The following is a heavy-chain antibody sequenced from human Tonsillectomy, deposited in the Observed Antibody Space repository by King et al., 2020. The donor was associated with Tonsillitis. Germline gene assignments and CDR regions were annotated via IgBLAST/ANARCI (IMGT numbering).Heavy chain of an antibody. D-gene: IGHD6-6*01. CDR3: AVQGDGYSSSFPRYYGMDV. CDR1: GYTFTSYD. V-gene: IGHV1-8*01. J-gene: IGHJ6*02. Sequence: VQLVESGAEVKKPGASVKVSCKASGYTFTSYDINWVRQATGQGLEWMGWMNPNSGNTGYAQKFQGRVTMTRNTSISTAYMELSSLRSEDTAVYYCAVQGDGYSSSFPRYYGMDVWGQGTTVTVSS. CDR2: MNPNSGNT.